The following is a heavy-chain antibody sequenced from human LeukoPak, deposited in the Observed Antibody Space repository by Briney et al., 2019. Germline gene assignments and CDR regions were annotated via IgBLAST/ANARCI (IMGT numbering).Heavy chain of an antibody. CDR1: GFTFSSYA. CDR3: AKALPASMLAFGI. V-gene: IGHV3-23*01. CDR2: ISGRGGGT. D-gene: IGHD2/OR15-2a*01. Sequence: GGSLRLSCAASGFTFSSYAMSWVRQAPGKGLEWVSAISGRGGGTYYTDSVKGRFTISRDNSKNTLYLQMNSLRAEDTAIYYCAKALPASMLAFGIWGQGTVVTVSS. J-gene: IGHJ3*02.